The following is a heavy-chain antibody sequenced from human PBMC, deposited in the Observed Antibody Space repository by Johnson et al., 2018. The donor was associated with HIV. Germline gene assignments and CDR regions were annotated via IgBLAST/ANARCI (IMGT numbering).Heavy chain of an antibody. D-gene: IGHD6-19*01. V-gene: IGHV3-30*04. J-gene: IGHJ3*02. CDR1: GFTFSSYA. CDR2: ISYDGSNK. Sequence: QVQLVESGGCVVRPGGSLRLSCAASGFTFSSYAMHWVRQAPGKGLEWVAVISYDGSNKYYADSVKGRFTISRDNSMHTMYLQMNSLRAEDTAVYYCAGQVRAFDIWGQGTMVTVSS. CDR3: AGQVRAFDI.